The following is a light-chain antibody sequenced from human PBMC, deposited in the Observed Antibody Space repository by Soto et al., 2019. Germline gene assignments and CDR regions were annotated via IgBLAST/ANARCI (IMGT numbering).Light chain of an antibody. Sequence: IVVTQSPDPLAVSLGERATINCTSSQSVLYSSNNKNYLAWYQQKPGHAPKLLIYWASTRESGVPDRFSGSGSGTDFTLTISSLQAEDVAVYYCQQYYSTPLTFGGGTKVDIK. J-gene: IGKJ4*01. V-gene: IGKV4-1*01. CDR1: QSVLYSSNNKNY. CDR3: QQYYSTPLT. CDR2: WAS.